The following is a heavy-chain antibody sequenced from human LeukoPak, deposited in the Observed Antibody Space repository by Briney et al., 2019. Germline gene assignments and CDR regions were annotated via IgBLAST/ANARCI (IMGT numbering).Heavy chain of an antibody. V-gene: IGHV5-51*01. CDR2: IYPGDSDT. J-gene: IGHJ4*02. Sequence: GESLKISCKGSGYSFTSYWVAWVRQMPGKGLEWMGIIYPGDSDTRYSPSFQGQVTISADKSISTAYLQWSSLKASDTAMYYCAMTTRYYDSSGYFDYWGQGTLVTVSS. CDR3: AMTTRYYDSSGYFDY. CDR1: GYSFTSYW. D-gene: IGHD3-22*01.